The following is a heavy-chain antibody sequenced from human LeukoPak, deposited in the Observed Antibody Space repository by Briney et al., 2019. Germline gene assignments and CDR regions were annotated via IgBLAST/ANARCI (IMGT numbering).Heavy chain of an antibody. D-gene: IGHD6-6*01. CDR1: GYTFTSQD. J-gene: IGHJ4*02. CDR3: ARDKGSSYLSSFDY. Sequence: GASVKVSCKASGYTFTSQDISWVRQATGQGLEWMGWMNPNSGNTGYAQKFQGRVTITRNTSINTAYMELSSLRSEDTAVYYCARDKGSSYLSSFDYWGQGTLVTVSS. V-gene: IGHV1-8*03. CDR2: MNPNSGNT.